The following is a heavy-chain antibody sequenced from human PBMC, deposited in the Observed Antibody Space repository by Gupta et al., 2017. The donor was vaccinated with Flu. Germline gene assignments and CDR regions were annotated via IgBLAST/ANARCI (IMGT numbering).Heavy chain of an antibody. Sequence: EVQVVESGGGLVQTGGSLRLSCAASGFTFSSYEMNWVRQAPRKGLEWISYISSTGSLIYYADSVKGRFTISRDNTKNSLYLQMNSLRAEDTAVYYCASSQGGFDYWGQGTLVTVSS. CDR1: GFTFSSYE. CDR3: ASSQGGFDY. CDR2: ISSTGSLI. D-gene: IGHD3-16*01. V-gene: IGHV3-48*03. J-gene: IGHJ4*02.